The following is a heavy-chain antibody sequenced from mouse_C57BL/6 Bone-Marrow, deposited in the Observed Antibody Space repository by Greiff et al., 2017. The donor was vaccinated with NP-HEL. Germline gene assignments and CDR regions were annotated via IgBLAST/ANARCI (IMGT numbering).Heavy chain of an antibody. J-gene: IGHJ3*02. CDR1: GFNIKDDY. D-gene: IGHD2-4*01. Sequence: VQLQQSGAELVRPGASVKLSCTASGFNIKDDYMHWVKQRPEQGLEWIGWIDPENGDTEYASKFQGKATITADTSSNPAYLQLSSLTSEDTAVDYCTITFYEYDGRWGQGTLVTVSA. V-gene: IGHV14-4*01. CDR2: IDPENGDT. CDR3: TITFYEYDGR.